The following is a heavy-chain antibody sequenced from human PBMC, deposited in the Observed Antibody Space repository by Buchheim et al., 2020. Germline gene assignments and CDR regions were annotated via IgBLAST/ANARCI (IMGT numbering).Heavy chain of an antibody. J-gene: IGHJ4*02. D-gene: IGHD2-8*01. CDR3: ASQDCTYGACNPLRN. CDR1: AYAFTSHH. Sequence: QVQLVQPGAEVKKPGASVKVSCKASAYAFTSHHIHWVRQAPGQGLEWVGIINPRGDITTYAQKFLGRVTMTKDTSTGTIYMDVSSLASEDTAVYYCASQDCTYGACNPLRNWGQGTL. V-gene: IGHV1-46*01. CDR2: INPRGDIT.